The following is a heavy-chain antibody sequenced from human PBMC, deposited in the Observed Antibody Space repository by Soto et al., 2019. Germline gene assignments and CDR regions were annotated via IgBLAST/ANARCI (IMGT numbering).Heavy chain of an antibody. CDR3: ARGSYSSGWLPAEAFDI. CDR1: GFTFSNAW. J-gene: IGHJ3*02. Sequence: GGSLRLSCAASGFTFSNAWMNWVRQAPGKGLEWVGRIKSKTDGGTTDYAAPVKGRFTISRDDSKNTLYLQMNSLKTEDTAVYYCARGSYSSGWLPAEAFDIWGQGTMVTVSS. D-gene: IGHD6-19*01. CDR2: IKSKTDGGTT. V-gene: IGHV3-15*07.